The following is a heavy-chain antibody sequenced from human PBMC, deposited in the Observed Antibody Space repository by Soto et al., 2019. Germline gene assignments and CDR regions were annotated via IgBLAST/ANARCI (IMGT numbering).Heavy chain of an antibody. CDR1: GDSISTVVYF. Sequence: QVQLLESGPGLVRPSQTLSLTCSVSGDSISTVVYFWAWIRQPPGQALEYIGYIYKSATTYYNPSFEGRVAISPDTSKSHFSLNVTSVTAADTAVYFCARGRYCLTGRCFPNWFDSWGQGTLVTVSS. CDR2: IYKSATT. J-gene: IGHJ5*01. V-gene: IGHV4-30-4*01. CDR3: ARGRYCLTGRCFPNWFDS. D-gene: IGHD2-15*01.